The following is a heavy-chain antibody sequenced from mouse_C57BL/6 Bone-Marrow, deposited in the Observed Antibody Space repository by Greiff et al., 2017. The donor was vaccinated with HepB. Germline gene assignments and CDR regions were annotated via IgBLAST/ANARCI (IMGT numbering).Heavy chain of an antibody. V-gene: IGHV1-85*01. CDR1: GYTFTSYD. J-gene: IGHJ2*01. D-gene: IGHD1-1*01. CDR3: ARSSYYYGSSWDY. CDR2: IYPRDGST. Sequence: VQLQQSGPELVKPGASVKLSCKASGYTFTSYDINWVKQRPGQGLEWIGWIYPRDGSTKYNEKFKGKATLTVDTSSSTAYMELHSLTSEDSAVYFCARSSYYYGSSWDYWGQGTTLTVSS.